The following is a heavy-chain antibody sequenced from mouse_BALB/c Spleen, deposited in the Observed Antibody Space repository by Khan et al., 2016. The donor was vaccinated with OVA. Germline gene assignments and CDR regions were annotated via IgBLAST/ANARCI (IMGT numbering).Heavy chain of an antibody. CDR2: INTYTGEP. Sequence: QIQLVQSGPELKKPGETVKISCKASGYTFTNYGMNWVKQAPGKGLKWMGWINTYTGEPTYTDDFKGRFACSLETSASTAYLQINNLKNEDMATXFWARGASYWYFAVWGAGTPVTVSS. V-gene: IGHV9-1*02. CDR3: ARGASYWYFAV. CDR1: GYTFTNYG. J-gene: IGHJ1*01.